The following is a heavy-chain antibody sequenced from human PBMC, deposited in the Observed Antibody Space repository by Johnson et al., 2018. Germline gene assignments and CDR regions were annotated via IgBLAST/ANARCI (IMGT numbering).Heavy chain of an antibody. CDR2: ISSSSSYI. J-gene: IGHJ6*03. CDR3: AGGRKTDLPAYSFYYMDV. Sequence: EVQLVESGGGVVKPGGSLRLSCAASGFTFSSYSMNWVRQAPGKGLEWVSSISSSSSYIYYADSVKGRFTISRDNAKNSLYLQMNSLRAEDTAIYYCAGGRKTDLPAYSFYYMDVWGKGTTVTVSS. CDR1: GFTFSSYS. D-gene: IGHD2-21*01. V-gene: IGHV3-21*01.